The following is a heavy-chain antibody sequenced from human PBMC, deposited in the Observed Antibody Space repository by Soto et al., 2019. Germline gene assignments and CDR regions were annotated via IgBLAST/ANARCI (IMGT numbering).Heavy chain of an antibody. V-gene: IGHV1-18*01. J-gene: IGHJ5*02. CDR2: ISLYSDGT. CDR1: GYTFSNYG. Sequence: QVQLVQSGGEVKRPGASVKVSCKTSGYTFSNYGITWVRQAPGQPLEWLGWISLYSDGTNYAQKFQGRVSMTTDTSTTTAYMELRSLSSDDTAVYYYARVVPGAEAWFGPWGQGTLVTVSS. CDR3: ARVVPGAEAWFGP. D-gene: IGHD2-2*01.